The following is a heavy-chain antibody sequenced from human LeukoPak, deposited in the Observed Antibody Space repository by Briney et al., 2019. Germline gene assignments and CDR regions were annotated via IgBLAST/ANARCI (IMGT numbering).Heavy chain of an antibody. V-gene: IGHV1-18*01. Sequence: ASVKVSCKASGYTFTSYGISWVQQAPGQGLEWMGWISAYNGNTNYAQKLQGRVTMTTDTSTSTAYMELRSLRSDDTAVYYCARDYHRLVGDIGSDYWGQGTLVIVSS. CDR1: GYTFTSYG. CDR2: ISAYNGNT. CDR3: ARDYHRLVGDIGSDY. J-gene: IGHJ4*02. D-gene: IGHD1-26*01.